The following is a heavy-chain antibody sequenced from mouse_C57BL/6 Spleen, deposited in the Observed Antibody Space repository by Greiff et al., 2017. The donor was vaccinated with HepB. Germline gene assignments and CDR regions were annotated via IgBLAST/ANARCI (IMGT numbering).Heavy chain of an antibody. Sequence: VQLQQSGAELVRPGASVKLSCKASGYTFTDYYINWVKQRPGQGLEWIARIYPGSGNTYYNEKFKGKATLTAEKSSSTAYMQLSSLTSEDSAVYFWARKDYYGSSYGSMDYWGQGTSVTVSS. CDR1: GYTFTDYY. D-gene: IGHD1-1*01. CDR3: ARKDYYGSSYGSMDY. J-gene: IGHJ4*01. CDR2: IYPGSGNT. V-gene: IGHV1-76*01.